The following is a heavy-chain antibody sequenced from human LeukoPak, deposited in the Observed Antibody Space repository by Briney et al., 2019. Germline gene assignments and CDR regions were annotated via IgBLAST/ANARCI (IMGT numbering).Heavy chain of an antibody. CDR1: SGSFSDYY. Sequence: SETLSLTCAVYSGSFSDYYWSWIRLSPGKGLEWIGEINHSGNTHYSSALRSRVTMSIDKSNNQFSLNLNSVTAADTAVYYCAKSGDYLWDYWGQGTLVTVSS. CDR3: AKSGDYLWDY. D-gene: IGHD3-16*01. CDR2: INHSGNT. V-gene: IGHV4-34*01. J-gene: IGHJ4*02.